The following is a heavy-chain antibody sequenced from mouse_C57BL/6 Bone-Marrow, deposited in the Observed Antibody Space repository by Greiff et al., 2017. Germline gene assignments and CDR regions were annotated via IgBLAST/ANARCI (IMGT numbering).Heavy chain of an antibody. CDR1: GYTFTDYY. CDR2: INPNNGGT. D-gene: IGHD2-3*01. J-gene: IGHJ3*01. V-gene: IGHV1-26*01. CDR3: ARGGWLPFAY. Sequence: EVQLQQSGPELVKPGASVKISCKASGYTFTDYYMNWVKQSHGKSLEWIGDINPNNGGTSYNQKFKGKATLTVDKSSSTAYMELRSLTSEDSAVYYCARGGWLPFAYWGQGTLVTVSA.